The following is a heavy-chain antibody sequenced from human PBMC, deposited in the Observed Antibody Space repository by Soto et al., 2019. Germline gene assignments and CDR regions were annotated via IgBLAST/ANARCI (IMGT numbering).Heavy chain of an antibody. Sequence: QVQLQESGPGLVKPSETLSLTCTVSGGSISSYYWSWIRQPPGKGLEWIGYIYYSGSTNYNPSLKARVPNSVATSKRPFSLKLSSVTAADTAVYYSARRYGSCFDSWGQGTLVTVSS. V-gene: IGHV4-59*08. CDR1: GGSISSYY. CDR3: ARRYGSCFDS. D-gene: IGHD5-18*01. CDR2: IYYSGST. J-gene: IGHJ4*02.